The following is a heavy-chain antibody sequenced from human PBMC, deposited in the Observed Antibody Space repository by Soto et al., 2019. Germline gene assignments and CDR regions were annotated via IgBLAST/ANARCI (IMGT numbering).Heavy chain of an antibody. J-gene: IGHJ3*02. D-gene: IGHD4-17*01. Sequence: QVQLVESGGGVVQPGRSLRLSCAASGFTFSSYGMHWVRQAPGKGLEWVAVIWYDGSNKYYADSVKGRFTISRDNSKNTLYLQMNSLRAEDTAVYYCAREGTVTTFYAFDIWGQGTMVTVSS. CDR1: GFTFSSYG. V-gene: IGHV3-33*01. CDR2: IWYDGSNK. CDR3: AREGTVTTFYAFDI.